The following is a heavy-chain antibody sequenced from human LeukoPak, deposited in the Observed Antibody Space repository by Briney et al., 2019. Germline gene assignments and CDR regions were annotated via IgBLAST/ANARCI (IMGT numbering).Heavy chain of an antibody. CDR3: ARSRYCSGGNCYSDY. V-gene: IGHV3-48*01. CDR1: GFTFSIYT. J-gene: IGHJ4*02. Sequence: AGGSLRLSCAASGFTFSIYTMNWVRQAPGKGLEWVSYISGTSSTIYYADSVKGRFTISRDNAKNSLYLQMNSLRAEDTAVYYCARSRYCSGGNCYSDYWGQGTLVTVSS. CDR2: ISGTSSTI. D-gene: IGHD2-15*01.